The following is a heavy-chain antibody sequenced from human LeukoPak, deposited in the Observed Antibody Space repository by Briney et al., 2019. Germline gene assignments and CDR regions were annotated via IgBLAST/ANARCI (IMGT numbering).Heavy chain of an antibody. V-gene: IGHV1-18*01. J-gene: IGHJ6*02. CDR2: ISPYRGDA. D-gene: IGHD3-22*01. Sequence: ASVKVSCKASGYTFNSYGISWVRQAPGQGLEWMGWISPYRGDAEYAQKIQGRVSMTTDTSTSTAYMELRSLRSADTAVYYCARQVLIVGGRYGMDVWGQGTTVTVSS. CDR1: GYTFNSYG. CDR3: ARQVLIVGGRYGMDV.